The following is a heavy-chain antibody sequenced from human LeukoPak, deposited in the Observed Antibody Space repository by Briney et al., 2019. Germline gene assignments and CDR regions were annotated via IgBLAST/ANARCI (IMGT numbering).Heavy chain of an antibody. Sequence: PSETLSLTCIVSGDSISSYYWSWIRQPPGKGLEWIGEINHSGSTNYNPSLKSRVTISVDTSKNQFSLKLSSVTAADTAVYYCARGYSYGSSWGQGTLVTVSS. CDR2: INHSGST. J-gene: IGHJ5*02. CDR1: GDSISSYY. V-gene: IGHV4-34*01. CDR3: ARGYSYGSS. D-gene: IGHD5-18*01.